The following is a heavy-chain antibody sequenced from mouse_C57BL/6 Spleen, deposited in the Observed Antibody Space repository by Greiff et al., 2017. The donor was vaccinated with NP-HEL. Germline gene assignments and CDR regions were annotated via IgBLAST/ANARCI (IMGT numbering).Heavy chain of an antibody. CDR3: SITTSWYYYAMDY. V-gene: IGHV1-11*01. J-gene: IGHJ4*01. Sequence: VQLQQSGAELASPGASVTLSCKASGYTFTDHIMNWVKKRPGQGLEWIGRIYPVSGETNYNQKFMGKATLSVDRSSSTVYMVLNSLTSEDPDVYYCSITTSWYYYAMDYWGQGTSVTVSS. CDR2: IYPVSGET. D-gene: IGHD1-1*01. CDR1: GYTFTDHI.